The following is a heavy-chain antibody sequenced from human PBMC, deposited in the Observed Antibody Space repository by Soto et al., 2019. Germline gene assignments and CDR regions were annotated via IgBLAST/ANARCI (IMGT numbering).Heavy chain of an antibody. CDR3: TRQCDSSGLTLCY. CDR2: IRSKANSYAT. V-gene: IGHV3-73*01. Sequence: GESLKISCAASGFTFSGSAMHWVRQASGKGLEWVGRIRSKANSYATAYAASVKGRFTISRDDSKNTAYLQMNSLKTEDTAVYYCTRQCDSSGLTLCYWGQGTLVTVSS. D-gene: IGHD3-22*01. J-gene: IGHJ4*02. CDR1: GFTFSGSA.